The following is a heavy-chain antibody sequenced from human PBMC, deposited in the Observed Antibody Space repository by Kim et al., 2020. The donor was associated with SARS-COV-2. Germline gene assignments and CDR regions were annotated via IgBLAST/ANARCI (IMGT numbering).Heavy chain of an antibody. Sequence: PSTKSRVTISVDTSKNQFSLKLSSVTAADTAVYYCARDSGSYSSHNWFDPWGQGTLVTVSS. D-gene: IGHD1-26*01. V-gene: IGHV4-59*01. CDR3: ARDSGSYSSHNWFDP. J-gene: IGHJ5*02.